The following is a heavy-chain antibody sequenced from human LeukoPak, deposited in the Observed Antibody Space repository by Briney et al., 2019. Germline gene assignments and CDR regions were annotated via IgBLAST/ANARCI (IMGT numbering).Heavy chain of an antibody. V-gene: IGHV1-18*01. CDR1: GYTFTSYG. Sequence: ASVKVSCKASGYTFTSYGISWVRQAPGQGLEWMGWIGAYNGNTNYAQKLQGRVTMTTDTSTNTAYMELRSLGSDDTAVYYCARDVAFYGSSWHNWFDPWGQGTLVTVSS. J-gene: IGHJ5*02. D-gene: IGHD6-13*01. CDR3: ARDVAFYGSSWHNWFDP. CDR2: IGAYNGNT.